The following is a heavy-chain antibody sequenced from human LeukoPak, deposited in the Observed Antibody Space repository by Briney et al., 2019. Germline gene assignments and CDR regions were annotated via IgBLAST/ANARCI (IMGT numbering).Heavy chain of an antibody. Sequence: GGSLRLSCAASGFTFSSYSMNWVRQAPGKGLEWVSSISSSSSYTYYADSVKGRFTISRDNAKNSLYLQMNSLRAEDTAVYYCARGGTTSNWFDPWGQGTLVTVSS. CDR3: ARGGTTSNWFDP. CDR1: GFTFSSYS. CDR2: ISSSSSYT. D-gene: IGHD4-11*01. J-gene: IGHJ5*02. V-gene: IGHV3-21*01.